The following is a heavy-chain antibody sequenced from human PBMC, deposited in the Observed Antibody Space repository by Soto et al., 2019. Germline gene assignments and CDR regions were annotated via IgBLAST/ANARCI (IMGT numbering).Heavy chain of an antibody. CDR1: GGSISSGGYY. D-gene: IGHD4-17*01. V-gene: IGHV4-31*03. CDR2: IYYSGST. J-gene: IGHJ6*03. CDR3: ARSTTGSVTGYYYYYMDV. Sequence: SETLSLTCTVSGGSISSGGYYWSWIRQHPGKGLEWIGYIYYSGSTYYNPSLKSRVTISVDTSKNQFSLKLSSVTAADTAVCYCARSTTGSVTGYYYYYMDVWGKGTTVTVSS.